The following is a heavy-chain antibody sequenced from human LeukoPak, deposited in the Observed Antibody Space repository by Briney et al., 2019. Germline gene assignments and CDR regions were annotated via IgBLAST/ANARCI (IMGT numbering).Heavy chain of an antibody. CDR3: ARGLDSSGYYYVDNWFDP. Sequence: SETLSLTCAVYGGSFSGYYWSWIRQPPGKGLEWIGEINHSGSTNYNPSLKSRVTISVDTSKYQFSLKLSSVTAADTAVYYCARGLDSSGYYYVDNWFDPWGQGTLVTVSS. V-gene: IGHV4-34*01. J-gene: IGHJ5*02. CDR2: INHSGST. CDR1: GGSFSGYY. D-gene: IGHD3-22*01.